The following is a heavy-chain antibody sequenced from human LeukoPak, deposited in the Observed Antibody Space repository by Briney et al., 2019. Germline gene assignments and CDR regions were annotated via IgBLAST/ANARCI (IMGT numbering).Heavy chain of an antibody. J-gene: IGHJ6*03. CDR1: GYTFTSYG. CDR2: ISAYNGNT. Sequence: ASVRVSCKASGYTFTSYGISWVRQAPGQGLEWMGWISAYNGNTNYAQKLQGRVTMTTDTSTSTAYMELRSLRSDDTAVYYCARKRLSHYYYYYYMDVWGKGTTVTVSS. D-gene: IGHD3-16*02. V-gene: IGHV1-18*01. CDR3: ARKRLSHYYYYYYMDV.